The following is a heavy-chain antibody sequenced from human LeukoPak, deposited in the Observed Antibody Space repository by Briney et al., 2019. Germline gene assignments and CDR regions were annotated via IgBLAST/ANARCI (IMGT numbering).Heavy chain of an antibody. V-gene: IGHV3-74*01. CDR1: GFTFSSNW. CDR2: INEDGSTT. Sequence: GGSLRLSCAASGFTFSSNWMHWVRHAPRRGLVWVSRINEDGSTTNYEDSVKGRSTIFRDNAKNTLYLQMNSLRAEDTAVYYCVRDLGGRSGHWGQGTLVTVSS. D-gene: IGHD1-26*01. CDR3: VRDLGGRSGH. J-gene: IGHJ4*02.